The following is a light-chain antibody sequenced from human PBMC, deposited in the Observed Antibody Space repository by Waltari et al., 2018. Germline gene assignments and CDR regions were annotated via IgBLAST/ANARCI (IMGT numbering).Light chain of an antibody. CDR1: SSDFGSYNL. Sequence: QSALTQPASVSGSPGKSITISCTGTSSDFGSYNLVSWYQQHPGKAPKPMIYEGSKRPSGVSNRFSGSKSGNTASLTISGLQAEDEADYYCCSYAGSSTYVFGTGTKVTVL. V-gene: IGLV2-23*01. J-gene: IGLJ1*01. CDR2: EGS. CDR3: CSYAGSSTYV.